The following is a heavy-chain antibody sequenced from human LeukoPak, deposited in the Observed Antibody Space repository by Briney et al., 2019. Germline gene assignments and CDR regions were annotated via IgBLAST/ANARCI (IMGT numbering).Heavy chain of an antibody. D-gene: IGHD3-10*01. CDR2: ISSSSSYI. Sequence: GGSLRLSCAASGFTFSSYSMNWVRQAPGKGVEWVSSISSSSSYIYYADSVKGPFTISRDNAKNSLYLQMNSLSAEDTAVYYCARASPLYGSGSYYTPIDYWGQGTLVTVSS. J-gene: IGHJ4*02. V-gene: IGHV3-21*01. CDR1: GFTFSSYS. CDR3: ARASPLYGSGSYYTPIDY.